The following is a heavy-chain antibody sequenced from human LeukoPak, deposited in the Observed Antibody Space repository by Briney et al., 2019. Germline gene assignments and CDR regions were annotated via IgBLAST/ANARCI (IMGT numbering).Heavy chain of an antibody. J-gene: IGHJ4*02. CDR2: ISSSSSYI. CDR1: GFTFSSYS. CDR3: ARDSAGAPDY. V-gene: IGHV3-21*01. Sequence: GGSLRLSCAASGFTFSSYSMNWVRQAPGKGLEWVSSISSSSSYIYYADSVKGRFTISRDNAKNSLYLQMSSLRAEDTAVYYCARDSAGAPDYWGQGTLVTVSS. D-gene: IGHD6-19*01.